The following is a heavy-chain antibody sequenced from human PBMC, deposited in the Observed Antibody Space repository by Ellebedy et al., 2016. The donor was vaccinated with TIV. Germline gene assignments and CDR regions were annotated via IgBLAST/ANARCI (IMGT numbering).Heavy chain of an antibody. D-gene: IGHD4-17*01. Sequence: GGSLRLSCAASGFNFRSYWMTWVRQAPGKGVEWVAKIRQEGDEIYYVESVKGRFTISRDNAKNSLFLQMNSLRVEDTAVYYCARRASYGDYAVQVNPWFDPWGQGTLVTVSS. CDR3: ARRASYGDYAVQVNPWFDP. CDR1: GFNFRSYW. CDR2: IRQEGDEI. V-gene: IGHV3-7*01. J-gene: IGHJ5*02.